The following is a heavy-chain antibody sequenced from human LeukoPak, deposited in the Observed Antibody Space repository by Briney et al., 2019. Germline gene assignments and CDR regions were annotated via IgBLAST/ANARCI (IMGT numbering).Heavy chain of an antibody. CDR3: ARDSEHYDSGAYYDALDI. CDR2: IKQDGSVI. CDR1: RFAFANYW. Sequence: PGGSLRLSCAASRFAFANYWMNWVRQAPGKGLEWVANIKQDGSVIYYLDSVKGRFTISRDNAKHSLYLQMNSLRANDTALDYCARDSEHYDSGAYYDALDIWGQGTMVTVSS. D-gene: IGHD3-22*01. J-gene: IGHJ3*02. V-gene: IGHV3-7*01.